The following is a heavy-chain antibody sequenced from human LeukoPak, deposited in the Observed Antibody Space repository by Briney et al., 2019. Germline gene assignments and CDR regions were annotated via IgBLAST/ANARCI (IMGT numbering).Heavy chain of an antibody. CDR1: GFTFSSYW. V-gene: IGHV3-74*01. J-gene: IGHJ6*02. D-gene: IGHD5-18*01. CDR3: ARDSPAYSYGYIYYYYHGMDV. Sequence: PGGSLRLSCAASGFTFSSYWMHWVRQAPGKGLVWVSRINSDGSSTSYADSVKGRFTISRDNAKNTLYLQMNSLRAEDTAVYYCARDSPAYSYGYIYYYYHGMDVWGQGTTVTVSS. CDR2: INSDGSST.